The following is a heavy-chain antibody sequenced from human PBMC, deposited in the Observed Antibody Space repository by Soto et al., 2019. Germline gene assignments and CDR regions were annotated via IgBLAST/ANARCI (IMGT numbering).Heavy chain of an antibody. CDR2: INHSGST. Sequence: QVQLQQWGAGLLKPSETLSLTCAVYGGSFSGYYWSWIRQPPGKGLEWIGEINHSGSTNYNPSLKSRVTISVDTSKNQFSLKLSSVTAADTAVYYCARAKGGAYYYYYMDVWGKGTTVTVSS. D-gene: IGHD3-10*01. CDR3: ARAKGGAYYYYYMDV. CDR1: GGSFSGYY. V-gene: IGHV4-34*01. J-gene: IGHJ6*03.